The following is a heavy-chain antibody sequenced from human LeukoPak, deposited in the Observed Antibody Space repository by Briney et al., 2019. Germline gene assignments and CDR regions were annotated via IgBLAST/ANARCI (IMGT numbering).Heavy chain of an antibody. V-gene: IGHV4-38-2*02. CDR3: ARAYCVGDCSVLHIYFDN. CDR1: GYSISSGYF. CDR2: IYHSVTT. J-gene: IGHJ4*02. D-gene: IGHD2-21*02. Sequence: SETLSLTCTVSGYSISSGYFWGWMRQPPGKGLEWIGSIYHSVTTHYNPSLKSRFPVSLDTSKNQFSLKLSSVTAADTAVYYCARAYCVGDCSVLHIYFDNWGQGTLVTVSS.